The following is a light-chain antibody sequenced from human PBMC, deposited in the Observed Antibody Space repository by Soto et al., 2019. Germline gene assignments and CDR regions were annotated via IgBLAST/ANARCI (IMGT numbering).Light chain of an antibody. CDR2: GAS. J-gene: IGKJ2*01. V-gene: IGKV3-20*01. Sequence: EIVLTQSPGTLSLSPGERATLSCRASQSVSSSYLAWYQQKPGQAPRLLIYGASGRATDIPDRFSGRGSGTDFTLTISRLEPEDFAVYYCQQYGSSPPMYTFGQGTKLEIK. CDR1: QSVSSSY. CDR3: QQYGSSPPMYT.